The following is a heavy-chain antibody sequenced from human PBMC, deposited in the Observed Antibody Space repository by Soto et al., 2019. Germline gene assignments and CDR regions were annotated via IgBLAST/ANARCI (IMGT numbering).Heavy chain of an antibody. D-gene: IGHD3-10*01. CDR1: GGSISSGGYY. CDR3: ARVLWFGELSPTLDV. V-gene: IGHV4-31*03. Sequence: QVQLQESGPGLVKPSQTLSLTCTVSGGSISSGGYYWSWIRQHPGKGLEWIGYIYYSGSTSYNPSLKSRVTISVDTSKNQFSLKLSSVAAADTAVYYCARVLWFGELSPTLDVWGQGTTVTVSS. J-gene: IGHJ6*02. CDR2: IYYSGST.